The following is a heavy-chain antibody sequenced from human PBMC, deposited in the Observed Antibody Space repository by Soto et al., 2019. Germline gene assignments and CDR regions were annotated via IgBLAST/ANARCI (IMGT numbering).Heavy chain of an antibody. CDR3: ARARRGSSSWYRNWFDP. CDR2: INHSGST. D-gene: IGHD6-13*01. V-gene: IGHV4-34*01. CDR1: GGSFSGYY. Sequence: QVQLQQWGAGLLKPSETLSLTCAVYGGSFSGYYWSWIRQPPGKGLEWIGEINHSGSTNYNPSLKSRVTRSVDTSKNQFSLKLSSVTAADTAVYYCARARRGSSSWYRNWFDPWGQGTLVTVSS. J-gene: IGHJ5*02.